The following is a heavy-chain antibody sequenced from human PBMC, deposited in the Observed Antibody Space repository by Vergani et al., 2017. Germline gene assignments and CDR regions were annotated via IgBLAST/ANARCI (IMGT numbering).Heavy chain of an antibody. CDR3: AREYSSTSGRAFDF. Sequence: QLVESGGGWVQPGGSLRLSCVVSGFDFSSYIMNWVRQAPRQGIEWVSFVSTGTKSQSYAESVKGRFTISRDSAKNSLYLQMDSLRAEDTAVYYCAREYSSTSGRAFDFWGQGTKVTVSS. CDR1: GFDFSSYI. CDR2: VSTGTKSQ. D-gene: IGHD2-2*01. V-gene: IGHV3-48*01. J-gene: IGHJ3*01.